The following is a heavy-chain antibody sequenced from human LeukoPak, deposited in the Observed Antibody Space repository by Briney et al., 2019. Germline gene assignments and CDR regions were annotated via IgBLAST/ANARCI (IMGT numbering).Heavy chain of an antibody. J-gene: IGHJ4*02. V-gene: IGHV4-59*01. CDR3: ARDRDGSGLFDY. CDR2: IYYSGST. Sequence: PSETLSLTRTVSGGSISSYYWSWIRQPPGKGLEWIGYIYYSGSTNYNPSLKSRVTISVDTSKNQFSLKLSSVTAADTAVYYCARDRDGSGLFDYWGQGTLVTVSS. D-gene: IGHD3-10*01. CDR1: GGSISSYY.